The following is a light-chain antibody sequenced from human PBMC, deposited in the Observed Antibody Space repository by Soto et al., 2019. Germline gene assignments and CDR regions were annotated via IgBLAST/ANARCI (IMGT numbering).Light chain of an antibody. CDR1: SSDVGGYNY. J-gene: IGLJ2*01. CDR2: EVS. V-gene: IGLV2-8*01. CDR3: SSYAGSNNFVV. Sequence: QSALTQRPSASGSPGQSVTISCTGTSSDVGGYNYVSWYQQHPGKAPKLMIYEVSKRPSGVPDRFSGSKSGNTASLTVSGLQAEDEAVYYCSSYAGSNNFVVFGGGTKVTVL.